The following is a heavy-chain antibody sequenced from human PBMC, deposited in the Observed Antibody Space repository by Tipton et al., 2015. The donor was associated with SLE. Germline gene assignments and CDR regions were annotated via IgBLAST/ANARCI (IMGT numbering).Heavy chain of an antibody. V-gene: IGHV1-18*01. CDR1: GYTFTTYG. CDR2: MNTYNGNT. J-gene: IGHJ4*02. Sequence: QSGAEVKKPGASVKVSCKASGYTFTTYGISWVRQAPGQGLEWMGWMNTYNGNTKYSQKFQGRVTMTTDTSTSTVYMDLRSLRSDDTALYYCARGWEMQNWGQGTLVTVSS. D-gene: IGHD1-26*01. CDR3: ARGWEMQN.